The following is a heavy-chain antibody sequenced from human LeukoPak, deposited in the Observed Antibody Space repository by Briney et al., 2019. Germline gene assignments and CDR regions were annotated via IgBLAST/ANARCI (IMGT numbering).Heavy chain of an antibody. CDR3: AKASSIAALCDY. CDR2: ISYDGSNK. V-gene: IGHV3-30*18. J-gene: IGHJ4*02. CDR1: GFTFSSYG. D-gene: IGHD6-6*01. Sequence: PGRSLRLSCAASGFTFSSYGMHWVRQAPGKGLEWVAVISYDGSNKYYADSVKGRFTISRDNSKNTLYQQMNSLRAEDTAVYYCAKASSIAALCDYWGQGTLVTVSS.